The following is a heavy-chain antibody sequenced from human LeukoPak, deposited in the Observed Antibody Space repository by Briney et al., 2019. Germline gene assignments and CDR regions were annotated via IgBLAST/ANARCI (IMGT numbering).Heavy chain of an antibody. CDR2: IYTSGST. J-gene: IGHJ4*02. V-gene: IGHV4-61*02. Sequence: SQTLSLTCTVSGGSISSGSYYWSWIRQPAGKGLEWIGRIYTSGSTNYNPSLKSRVTISVDTSKNQFSLKLSSVTAADTAVYYCARSYCSGGSCYYFDYSGQGTLVTVSS. CDR1: GGSISSGSYY. CDR3: ARSYCSGGSCYYFDY. D-gene: IGHD2-15*01.